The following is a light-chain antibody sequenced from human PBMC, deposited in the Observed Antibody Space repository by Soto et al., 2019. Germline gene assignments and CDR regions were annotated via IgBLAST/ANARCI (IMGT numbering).Light chain of an antibody. Sequence: EIVLTQSPGTLSLSPGERATLSCRASQSVSSGYLAWYQQKPGRAPRLLIYGSSSRATGTPDRFSGSGSGTDFTLTVSRLEPEDFAVYYCQQYGTSPQTFGQGTKVEIK. V-gene: IGKV3-20*01. CDR3: QQYGTSPQT. CDR2: GSS. CDR1: QSVSSGY. J-gene: IGKJ1*01.